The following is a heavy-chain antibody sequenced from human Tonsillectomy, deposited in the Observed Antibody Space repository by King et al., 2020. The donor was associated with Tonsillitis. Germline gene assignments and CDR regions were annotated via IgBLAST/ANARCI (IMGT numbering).Heavy chain of an antibody. CDR1: GGSVSGYS. D-gene: IGHD1-1*01. J-gene: IGHJ6*02. CDR3: VRDRASSTTAFYGMDV. V-gene: IGHV4-59*02. Sequence: VQLQESGPGLVKPSETLSLTCSVSGGSVSGYSWGWVRQSPGKGLEWIGYMFPTGITEYNPSLRGRVTISVDTSKRQFSLKVDAVTTADTALYYCVRDRASSTTAFYGMDVWGQGTPVTVS. CDR2: MFPTGIT.